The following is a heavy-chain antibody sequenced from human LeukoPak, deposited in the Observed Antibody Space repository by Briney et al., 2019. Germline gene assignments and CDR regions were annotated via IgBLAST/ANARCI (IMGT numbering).Heavy chain of an antibody. CDR2: ISYDGSNK. CDR1: GFTFSSYA. V-gene: IGHV3-30-3*01. CDR3: ATSTSSWPHFDY. D-gene: IGHD2-2*01. Sequence: GRSLRLSCAASGFTFSSYAMHWVRQAPGKGLEWVAVISYDGSNKYYADSVKGRFTISRDNSKNTLYPQMNSLRAEDTAVYYCATSTSSWPHFDYWGQGTLVTVSS. J-gene: IGHJ4*02.